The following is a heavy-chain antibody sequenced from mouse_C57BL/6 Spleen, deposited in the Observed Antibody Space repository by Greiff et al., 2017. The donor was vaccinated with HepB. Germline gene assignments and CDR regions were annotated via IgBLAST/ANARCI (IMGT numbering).Heavy chain of an antibody. V-gene: IGHV1-55*01. J-gene: IGHJ2*01. CDR2: IYPGSGST. Sequence: VQLQQSGAELVKPGASVKMSCKASGYTFTSYWITWVKQRPGQGLEWIGDIYPGSGSTNYNEKFKSKATLTVDTSSSTAYMQLSSLTSEDSAVYCCARGGLRPGLDYWGQGTTLTVSS. D-gene: IGHD2-2*01. CDR3: ARGGLRPGLDY. CDR1: GYTFTSYW.